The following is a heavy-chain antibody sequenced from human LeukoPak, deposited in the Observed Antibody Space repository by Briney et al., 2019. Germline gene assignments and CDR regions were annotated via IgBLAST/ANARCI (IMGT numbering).Heavy chain of an antibody. CDR1: GYTFSGYY. D-gene: IGHD6-13*01. CDR2: INPNTGDT. Sequence: ASVKVSCKASGYTFSGYYMHWVRQAPGQGLEWMAWINPNTGDTNYAQKFQGWVTMTRDTSIGTVYMELSRLRSDATAVYYCARAGYSSSWRPYYFDYWGQGTLVTVSS. V-gene: IGHV1-2*04. CDR3: ARAGYSSSWRPYYFDY. J-gene: IGHJ4*02.